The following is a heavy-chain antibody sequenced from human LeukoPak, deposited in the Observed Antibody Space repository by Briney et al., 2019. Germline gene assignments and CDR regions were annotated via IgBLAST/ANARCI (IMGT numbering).Heavy chain of an antibody. CDR3: APTYYYESSGHQ. D-gene: IGHD3-22*01. V-gene: IGHV3-48*01. J-gene: IGHJ4*02. Sequence: PGGSLRLSCAASGFTFSSYSMNWVRQALGKGLEWVSYISSGSSLIHYADSVKGRFTISRDNAKNSLYLQMNNLRVEDTAVYYCAPTYYYESSGHQGGQGTLVTVSA. CDR2: ISSGSSLI. CDR1: GFTFSSYS.